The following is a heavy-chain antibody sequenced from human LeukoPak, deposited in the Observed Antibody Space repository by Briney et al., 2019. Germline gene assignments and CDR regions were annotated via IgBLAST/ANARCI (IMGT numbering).Heavy chain of an antibody. CDR2: MNPNSGNT. J-gene: IGHJ3*02. Sequence: ASVKVSCKASGYTFTSYDINWVRQATGQGLEWMGWMNPNSGNTGYAQKFQGRVTMTRNTSISTAYMELSSLRSEDTAVYYCARGSPYYYDSSGYPGAFDIWGQGTMATVSP. CDR1: GYTFTSYD. D-gene: IGHD3-22*01. V-gene: IGHV1-8*01. CDR3: ARGSPYYYDSSGYPGAFDI.